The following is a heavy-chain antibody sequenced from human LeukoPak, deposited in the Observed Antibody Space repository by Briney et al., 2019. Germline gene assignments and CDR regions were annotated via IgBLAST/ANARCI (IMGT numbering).Heavy chain of an antibody. Sequence: ASVKVSCKASGYNFTSYDISWVRQAPGQGVEWMGWISAYNGHTNYAQKLQGRVTMTADTSTSTAYMELRSLRSDDTAAYYCARVYSGEYYYYYYMDVWGKGTTVTVSS. D-gene: IGHD2-15*01. V-gene: IGHV1-18*01. CDR3: ARVYSGEYYYYYYMDV. CDR1: GYNFTSYD. J-gene: IGHJ6*03. CDR2: ISAYNGHT.